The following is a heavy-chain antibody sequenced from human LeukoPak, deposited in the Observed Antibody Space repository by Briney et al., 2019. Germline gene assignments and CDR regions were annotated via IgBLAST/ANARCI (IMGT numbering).Heavy chain of an antibody. CDR1: GFTFSSYW. CDR2: ISYDGSNK. J-gene: IGHJ3*02. V-gene: IGHV3-30*18. D-gene: IGHD2-2*02. CDR3: AKLWSVVPAAIGPGSAFDI. Sequence: PGGSLRLSCAASGFTFSSYWMHWVRQAPGKGLEWVAVISYDGSNKYYADSVKGRFTISRDNSKNTLYLQMNSLRAEDTAVYYCAKLWSVVPAAIGPGSAFDIWGQGTMVTVSS.